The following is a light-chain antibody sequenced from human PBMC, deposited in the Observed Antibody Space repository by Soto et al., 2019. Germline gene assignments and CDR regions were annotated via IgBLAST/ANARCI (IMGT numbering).Light chain of an antibody. Sequence: EIVLTQSPATLSLSPGERATLRRRPSQSVSNFLAWYQQKPGQAPRLLIYDASNRATGIPARFSGSGSGTDFTPTIRSLEPEDFAIYYCQQRANWPLTTFGHGTRLEIK. CDR3: QQRANWPLTT. CDR2: DAS. CDR1: QSVSNF. V-gene: IGKV3-11*01. J-gene: IGKJ5*01.